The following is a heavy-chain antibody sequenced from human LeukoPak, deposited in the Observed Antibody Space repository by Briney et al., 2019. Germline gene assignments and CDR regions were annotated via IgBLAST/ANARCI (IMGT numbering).Heavy chain of an antibody. J-gene: IGHJ5*02. V-gene: IGHV3-13*04. D-gene: IGHD5-24*01. CDR1: GFTFSSYD. Sequence: GGSLRLSCAASGFTFSSYDMHWVRQPTGEGLQWVSGIGTGGDTYYSGSVKGRFTISGENAKNSLYLQMNSLRAGDTAVYFCARGSNLGFDPWGQGTLVTVSS. CDR3: ARGSNLGFDP. CDR2: IGTGGDT.